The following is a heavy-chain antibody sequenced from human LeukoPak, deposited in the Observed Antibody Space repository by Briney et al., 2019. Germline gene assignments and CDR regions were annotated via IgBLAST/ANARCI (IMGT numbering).Heavy chain of an antibody. D-gene: IGHD6-19*01. CDR3: ARGPRSSGWSVEYFQH. Sequence: GGSLRLSCGASGFTFNNYAMSWVRQAPGKGLEWVSAIVGSGTSTFYADSVKGRFTTSRDNSKNTVYLQMNSLRSEDTAVYYCARGPRSSGWSVEYFQHWGQGTLVTVSS. V-gene: IGHV3-23*01. CDR1: GFTFNNYA. CDR2: IVGSGTST. J-gene: IGHJ1*01.